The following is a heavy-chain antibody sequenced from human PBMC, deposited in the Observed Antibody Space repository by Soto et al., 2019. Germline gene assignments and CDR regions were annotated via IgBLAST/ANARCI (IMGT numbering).Heavy chain of an antibody. CDR3: ARWVLVGDYDILTGEYFDY. CDR2: IYYSGST. Sequence: KPSETLSLTCTVSGGSISSYYWSWIRQPPGKGLEWIGYIYYSGSTNYNPSLKSRVTISVDTSKNQFSLKLSSVTAADTAVYYCARWVLVGDYDILTGEYFDYWGQGTLVTVSS. J-gene: IGHJ4*02. CDR1: GGSISSYY. D-gene: IGHD3-9*01. V-gene: IGHV4-59*01.